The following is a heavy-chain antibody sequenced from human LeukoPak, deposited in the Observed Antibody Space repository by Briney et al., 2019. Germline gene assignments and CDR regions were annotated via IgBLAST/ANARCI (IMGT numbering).Heavy chain of an antibody. D-gene: IGHD2-21*02. CDR3: AKDMTGGDYDHYYGMDV. J-gene: IGHJ6*02. CDR1: GFTFDDYA. Sequence: GRSLRLSCAASGFTFDDYAMHWVRQAPGKGLEWVSGIRWNSGSIGYADSVKARFTISRDNAKNSLYLQMNSLRAEDTALYYCAKDMTGGDYDHYYGMDVWGQGTTVTVSS. V-gene: IGHV3-9*01. CDR2: IRWNSGSI.